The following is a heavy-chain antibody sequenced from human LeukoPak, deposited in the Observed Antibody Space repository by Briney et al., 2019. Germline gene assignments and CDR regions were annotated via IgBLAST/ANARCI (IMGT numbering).Heavy chain of an antibody. V-gene: IGHV3-53*01. CDR3: ARGGYGDLLVPFDY. J-gene: IGHJ4*02. CDR2: IYSGGST. CDR1: GFTVSSNY. D-gene: IGHD4-17*01. Sequence: GGPLRLSCAASGFTVSSNYMSWVRQAPGKGLEWVSVIYSGGSTYYADSVKGRFTISRDNSKNTLYLQMNSLRAEDTAVYYCARGGYGDLLVPFDYWGQGTLVTVSS.